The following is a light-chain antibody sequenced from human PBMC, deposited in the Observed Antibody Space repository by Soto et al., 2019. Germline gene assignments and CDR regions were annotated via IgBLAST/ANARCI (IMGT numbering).Light chain of an antibody. Sequence: DIQMTQSPSSLSASVGDRVTITCQASPDIRNYLNWYQHKPGTAPKLLIYDASLLQTGVPSRFSGSGSGTDFTFTISSLQPEDVGTYYCQQYSNLPWTFGQGTKVEIK. CDR1: PDIRNY. V-gene: IGKV1-33*01. CDR2: DAS. J-gene: IGKJ1*01. CDR3: QQYSNLPWT.